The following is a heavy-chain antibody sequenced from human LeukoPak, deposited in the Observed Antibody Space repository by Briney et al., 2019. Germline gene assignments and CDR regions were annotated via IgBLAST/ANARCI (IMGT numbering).Heavy chain of an antibody. D-gene: IGHD3-3*01. J-gene: IGHJ4*02. Sequence: SETLSLTCAVYGGSFSGYYWSWIRQPRGKGLEWSGEINHSGSTNYNPSLKSRVTISVDKSQHQFFLKLSSVIAVDTAVYYCARGVRPDYDFWSGYTYSYYFDYWGQGTLVTVSS. CDR2: INHSGST. V-gene: IGHV4-34*01. CDR3: ARGVRPDYDFWSGYTYSYYFDY. CDR1: GGSFSGYY.